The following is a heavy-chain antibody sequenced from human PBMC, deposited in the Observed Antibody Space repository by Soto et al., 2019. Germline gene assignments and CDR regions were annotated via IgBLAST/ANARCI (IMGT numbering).Heavy chain of an antibody. J-gene: IGHJ4*02. D-gene: IGHD6-19*01. Sequence: PGGSLRLSCAASGFPFSSYAMSWVRHAPGKGLEWVSAISGSGGSTYYADSVKGRFTISRDNSKNTLYLQMNSLRAEDTAVYYCARDSGWSLFDYWGQGTLVTVSS. CDR1: GFPFSSYA. V-gene: IGHV3-23*01. CDR3: ARDSGWSLFDY. CDR2: ISGSGGST.